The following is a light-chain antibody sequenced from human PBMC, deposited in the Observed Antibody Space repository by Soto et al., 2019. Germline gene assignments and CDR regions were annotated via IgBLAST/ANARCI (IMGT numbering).Light chain of an antibody. V-gene: IGLV1-40*01. CDR3: QSYDSSLRGSV. CDR1: SSNIGAGYD. CDR2: GNS. Sequence: QSVLTQPHSVSGAPGQRVTTSCTASSSNIGAGYDVHWYQQLPGTAPKLLIYGNSNRPSGVPDRFSGSKSGTSASLAINGLPADDEADYYCQSYDSSLRGSVFGGGTKLTVL. J-gene: IGLJ3*02.